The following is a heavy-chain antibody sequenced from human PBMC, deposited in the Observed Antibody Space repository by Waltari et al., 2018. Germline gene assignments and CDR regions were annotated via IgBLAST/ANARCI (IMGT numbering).Heavy chain of an antibody. V-gene: IGHV4-59*01. Sequence: QVQLQESGPGLVKPSETLSLTCPVPGGSISSYYWRWIRQPPGKGLEWIGYIYYSGSTNYNPALKSRVTISVDTSKNQFSLKLSSVTAADTAVYYCARGDDSSGYSDYWGQGTLVTVSS. J-gene: IGHJ4*02. CDR1: GGSISSYY. CDR3: ARGDDSSGYSDY. CDR2: IYYSGST. D-gene: IGHD3-22*01.